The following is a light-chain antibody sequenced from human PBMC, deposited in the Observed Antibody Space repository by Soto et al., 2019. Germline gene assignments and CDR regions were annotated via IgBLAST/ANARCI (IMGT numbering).Light chain of an antibody. CDR2: SNN. Sequence: QSVVTQPPSASGTPGQRVTISCSGSSSNIGSNTVSWYQQLPLSAPKLLIYSNNQRPSGVPDRFSGSKSATSASLAISGLQSGDEADYYCAAWDDSLNGRVFGGGTKVTVL. V-gene: IGLV1-44*01. CDR3: AAWDDSLNGRV. CDR1: SSNIGSNT. J-gene: IGLJ3*02.